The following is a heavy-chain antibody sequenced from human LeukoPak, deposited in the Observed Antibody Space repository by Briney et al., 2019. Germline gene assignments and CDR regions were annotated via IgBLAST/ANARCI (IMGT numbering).Heavy chain of an antibody. V-gene: IGHV3-9*03. Sequence: GGSLRLSCAASGFTFDDYAMHWVRQAPGKGLEWVSGISWNSGSIGYADSVKRRFTISRDNAKNSLYLQMNSLRAEDMALYYCAKDIGASGTSYYFDYWGQGTLVTVSS. CDR3: AKDIGASGTSYYFDY. CDR1: GFTFDDYA. D-gene: IGHD6-13*01. CDR2: ISWNSGSI. J-gene: IGHJ4*02.